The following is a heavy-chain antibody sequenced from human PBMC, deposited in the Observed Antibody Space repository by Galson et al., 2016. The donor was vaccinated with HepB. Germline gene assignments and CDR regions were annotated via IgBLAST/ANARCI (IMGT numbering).Heavy chain of an antibody. Sequence: SVKVSCKASGYKFTRYGIHWVRQAPGQRLEWMGGVNVGNDYTKYSQKFQARVTITRDAFASTVYMELRGLTTEDTAVYYCARGAMEFDNWGQGTLVTVSS. J-gene: IGHJ4*02. CDR2: VNVGNDYT. V-gene: IGHV1-3*01. CDR3: ARGAMEFDN. D-gene: IGHD5-18*01. CDR1: GYKFTRYG.